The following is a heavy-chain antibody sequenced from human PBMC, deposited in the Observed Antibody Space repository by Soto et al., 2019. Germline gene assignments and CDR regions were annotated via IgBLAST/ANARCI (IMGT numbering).Heavy chain of an antibody. J-gene: IGHJ4*02. CDR2: INGGNGNT. CDR3: ARDGVMAGSINFDY. D-gene: IGHD6-19*01. V-gene: IGHV1-3*01. CDR1: GYTFTNYA. Sequence: QVQLVQSGAEVKKPGASVKVSCKASGYTFTNYAMHWVRQAPGQRLEWMGWINGGNGNTKYSRKFQDRVTITRDTSASTGYMELISLRSEDTAVYYCARDGVMAGSINFDYWGQGTLVTVSS.